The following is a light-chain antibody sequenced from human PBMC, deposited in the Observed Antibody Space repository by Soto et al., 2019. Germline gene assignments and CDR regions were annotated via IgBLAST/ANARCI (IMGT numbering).Light chain of an antibody. J-gene: IGKJ4*01. Sequence: DIQMTQSPSSLSASVGDRDTITCRASQSVSNHLNWYQQKPGKAPKLLIYASSSLQSGVPSRFSGSGSGTDFTLTISSLQPEDFATYYCQQSHSNIQDLTFGGGTKVEIK. V-gene: IGKV1-39*01. CDR3: QQSHSNIQDLT. CDR2: ASS. CDR1: QSVSNH.